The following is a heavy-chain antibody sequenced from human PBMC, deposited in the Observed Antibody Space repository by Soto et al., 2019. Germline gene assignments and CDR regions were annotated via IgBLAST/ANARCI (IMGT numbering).Heavy chain of an antibody. CDR1: GYTFTSFG. CDR2: ISAYTGNT. Sequence: QVQLVQSGAEVKKPGASVKVSCKASGYTFTSFGISWVRQAPGQGLEWMGWISAYTGNTNYAEHLQGRVTMTTDTATSTAYMELRSLRSDDTAVYYCARDHRGGTDAFDIWGQGTMVTVSS. J-gene: IGHJ3*02. CDR3: ARDHRGGTDAFDI. D-gene: IGHD2-15*01. V-gene: IGHV1-18*01.